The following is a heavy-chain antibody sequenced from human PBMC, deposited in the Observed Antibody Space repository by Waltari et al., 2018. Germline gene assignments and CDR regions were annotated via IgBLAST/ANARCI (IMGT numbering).Heavy chain of an antibody. D-gene: IGHD6-6*01. CDR3: ARARGWYSSSVNSFDY. CDR2: IYYSGST. CDR1: GGSISSGGYY. Sequence: QVQLQESGPGLVKPSQTLSLTCTVSGGSISSGGYYWSWIRQHPGKGLEWTGYIYYSGSTYYNPSLKSRVTISVDTSKNQFSLKLSSVTAADTAVYYCARARGWYSSSVNSFDYWGQGTLVTVSS. V-gene: IGHV4-31*03. J-gene: IGHJ4*02.